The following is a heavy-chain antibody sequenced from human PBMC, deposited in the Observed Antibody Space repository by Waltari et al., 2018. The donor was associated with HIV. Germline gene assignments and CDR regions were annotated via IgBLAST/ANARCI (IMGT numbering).Heavy chain of an antibody. D-gene: IGHD6-19*01. V-gene: IGHV3-48*01. CDR1: GFIFSSYS. J-gene: IGHJ4*02. CDR2: IRKENSFT. CDR3: ARDADSSGLDY. Sequence: EVQLVESGGGVVQPGGSLRLSCAASGFIFSSYSMNWVRQAPGKGLEWVSNIRKENSFTYYADSWKGRFTISRDNAKKSVFLQMNNLRAEDTAVYYCARDADSSGLDYWGQGTLVTVSS.